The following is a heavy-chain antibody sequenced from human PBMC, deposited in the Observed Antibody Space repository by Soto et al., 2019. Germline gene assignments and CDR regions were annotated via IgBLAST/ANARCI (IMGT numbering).Heavy chain of an antibody. V-gene: IGHV3-7*03. D-gene: IGHD3-22*01. CDR1: GFTFSSYW. J-gene: IGHJ3*02. CDR2: IKQDGSEK. Sequence: GGSLRLSCAASGFTFSSYWMSWVRQAPGKGLEWVANIKQDGSEKYYVDSVKGRFTISRDNAKNSLYLQMNSLRAEDTAVYYCENYYYDSSGYHYDAFDIWGQGTMVTVSS. CDR3: ENYYYDSSGYHYDAFDI.